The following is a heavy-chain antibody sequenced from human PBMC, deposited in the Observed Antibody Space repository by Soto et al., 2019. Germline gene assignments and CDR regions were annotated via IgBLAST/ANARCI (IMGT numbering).Heavy chain of an antibody. CDR2: IYWDDDK. CDR1: GFSLSTSGVG. D-gene: IGHD3-3*01. V-gene: IGHV2-5*02. CDR3: AHSPNYEFWSGYYTCFQH. Sequence: QITLKESGPTLVKPTQTLTLTCTFSGFSLSTSGVGVGWIRQPPGKALEWPALIYWDDDKRYSPSLKSRLTSTKDTSKNQVVLTMTNMDPVDTATYYCAHSPNYEFWSGYYTCFQHWGQGTLVTVSS. J-gene: IGHJ1*01.